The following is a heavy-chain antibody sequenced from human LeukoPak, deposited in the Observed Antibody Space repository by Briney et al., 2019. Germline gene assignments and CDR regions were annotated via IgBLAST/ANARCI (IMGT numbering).Heavy chain of an antibody. D-gene: IGHD2-8*01. CDR1: GFTFSSYA. J-gene: IGHJ3*02. CDR3: AREKDGVQPDAFDI. CDR2: VSYDGSNK. Sequence: GRSLRLSCAASGFTFSSYAMHWVRQAPGKGLEWVAVVSYDGSNKYYADSVKGRFTISRDNSKNTLYLQMNSLRAEDTAVYYCAREKDGVQPDAFDIWGQGTMVTVSS. V-gene: IGHV3-30-3*01.